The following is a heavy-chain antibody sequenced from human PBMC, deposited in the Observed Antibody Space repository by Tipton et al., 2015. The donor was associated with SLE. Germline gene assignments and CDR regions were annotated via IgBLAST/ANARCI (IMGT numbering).Heavy chain of an antibody. D-gene: IGHD7-27*01. J-gene: IGHJ4*02. Sequence: LSLTCAVSGYSISSGYYWGWIRQPPGKGLEWIGSIYHSGSTYYNPSLKSRVTISVDTSKNQFSLKLSSVTAADTAVYYCARLPTGAYWGQGTLVTVSS. V-gene: IGHV4-38-2*01. CDR2: IYHSGST. CDR3: ARLPTGAY. CDR1: GYSISSGYY.